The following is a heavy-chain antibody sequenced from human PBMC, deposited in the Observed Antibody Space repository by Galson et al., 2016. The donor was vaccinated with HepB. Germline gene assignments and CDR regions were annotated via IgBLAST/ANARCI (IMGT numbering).Heavy chain of an antibody. V-gene: IGHV3-30*18. CDR2: ISPDGSKI. CDR3: AKVFRQYSYGYSGWYFDL. J-gene: IGHJ2*01. CDR1: GFTFSSYS. D-gene: IGHD5-18*01. Sequence: SLRLSCAASGFTFSSYSMNWVRQAPGKGLEWVAVISPDGSKIYYADSVKGRFTISRDNSKSTLFLQMNSLRADDTAMYYCAKVFRQYSYGYSGWYFDLWGRGTLVTVAS.